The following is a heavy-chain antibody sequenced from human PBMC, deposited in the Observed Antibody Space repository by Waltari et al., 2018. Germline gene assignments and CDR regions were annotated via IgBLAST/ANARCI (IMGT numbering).Heavy chain of an antibody. CDR3: AECRGVRGVIPFDY. CDR1: GFTFSTYA. CDR2: ISGGSDNT. Sequence: EVQLVESGGGLVQPGGSLRLSCAASGFTFSTYAMSWVRQAPGKGLEWVSAISGGSDNTHYADSVKGRFTISRDNSKNTLYLQMNSLRADDTAVYYCAECRGVRGVIPFDYWGQGTLVTVSS. V-gene: IGHV3-23*04. D-gene: IGHD3-10*01. J-gene: IGHJ4*02.